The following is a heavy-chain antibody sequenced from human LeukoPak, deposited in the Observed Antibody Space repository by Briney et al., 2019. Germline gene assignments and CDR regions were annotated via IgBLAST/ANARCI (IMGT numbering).Heavy chain of an antibody. CDR2: ISYSGST. CDR3: AREGTAGTNLNWFDP. J-gene: IGHJ5*02. CDR1: GGSVTSTNYY. Sequence: SETLSLTCTVSGGSVTSTNYYWSWIRQPPGEGLQWIGYISYSGSTNFNPYLKSRVTISVDTSKNQFSLKLSSVTAADTAVYYCAREGTAGTNLNWFDPWGQGTLVTVSS. D-gene: IGHD1-1*01. V-gene: IGHV4-61*01.